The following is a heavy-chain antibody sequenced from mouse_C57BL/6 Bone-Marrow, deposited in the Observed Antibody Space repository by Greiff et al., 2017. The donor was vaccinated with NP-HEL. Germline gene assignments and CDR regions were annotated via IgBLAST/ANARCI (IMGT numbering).Heavy chain of an antibody. CDR3: GYYGSSYWYFDD. J-gene: IGHJ1*03. Sequence: VQLKESGPELVKPGASVKISCTASGYSFTSYYIHWVKQRPGPGLEWIGWIYPGSGNTKYNEKFKGKSTLTADTSSSTAYMQLSSLTSEDSSVYYYGYYGSSYWYFDDWGTGTTVTVSS. V-gene: IGHV1-66*01. CDR2: IYPGSGNT. D-gene: IGHD1-1*01. CDR1: GYSFTSYY.